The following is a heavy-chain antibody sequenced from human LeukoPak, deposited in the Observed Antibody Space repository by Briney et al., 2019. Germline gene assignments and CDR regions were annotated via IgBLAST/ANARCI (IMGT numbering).Heavy chain of an antibody. V-gene: IGHV4-59*08. D-gene: IGHD1-26*01. CDR2: IYYSGST. CDR3: ARLASGSYGPLTPFDY. J-gene: IGHJ4*02. CDR1: GGSISSYY. Sequence: PSETLSLTCTVSGGSISSYYWSWIQQPPGKGLEWSGDIYYSGSTNYNPSLKSRVTISVDTSKNQFSLRLSSVTAADTAVYYSARLASGSYGPLTPFDYWGQGTLVTV.